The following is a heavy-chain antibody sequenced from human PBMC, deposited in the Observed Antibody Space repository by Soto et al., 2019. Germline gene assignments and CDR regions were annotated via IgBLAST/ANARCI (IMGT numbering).Heavy chain of an antibody. J-gene: IGHJ4*02. Sequence: EVQLVESGGGLVQPGGSLRLSCAASGFTFSSYWMHWVRQAPGKGLVWVSRINSDGSSTSYADSVKGRFTISRDNAKNTLYRKMNSLRAEDTAVYYCAVAVAGPTAIGYWGQGTLVSVSS. V-gene: IGHV3-74*01. CDR1: GFTFSSYW. D-gene: IGHD6-19*01. CDR2: INSDGSST. CDR3: AVAVAGPTAIGY.